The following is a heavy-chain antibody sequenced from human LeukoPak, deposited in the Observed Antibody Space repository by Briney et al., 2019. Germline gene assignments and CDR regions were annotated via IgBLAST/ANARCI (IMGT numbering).Heavy chain of an antibody. D-gene: IGHD1-14*01. J-gene: IGHJ4*02. CDR1: GFTFSTYA. CDR3: ARRCPTNCFDS. V-gene: IGHV3-64*01. CDR2: ISNNGGVP. Sequence: PGGSLRLSCSASGFTFSTYAMHWVRQAPGKGLEYVSAISNNGGVPYYASSVEGRFTISRDDSKNTLYLQMGSLRPEDMAVYYCARRCPTNCFDSWGQGTLVTVSS.